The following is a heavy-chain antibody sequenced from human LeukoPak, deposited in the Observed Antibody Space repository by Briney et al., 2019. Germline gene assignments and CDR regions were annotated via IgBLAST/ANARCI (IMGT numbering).Heavy chain of an antibody. CDR2: ISSSGTTK. D-gene: IGHD1-26*01. CDR1: GFTFSSYE. Sequence: GGSLRLSCAASGFTFSSYEMNWVRQTPGKGLEWVSYISSSGTTKYYEDSVKGRFTISRDNAGNTLFLPLNSLRAEDTALYYCAREGWELQRGRYFDYWGQGILVTVSS. CDR3: AREGWELQRGRYFDY. J-gene: IGHJ4*02. V-gene: IGHV3-48*03.